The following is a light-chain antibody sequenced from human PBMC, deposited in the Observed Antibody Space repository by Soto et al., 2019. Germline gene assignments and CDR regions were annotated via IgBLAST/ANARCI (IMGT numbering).Light chain of an antibody. J-gene: IGKJ4*01. CDR1: QDISNY. CDR2: DAS. Sequence: DIQMTQSPSSLSASVGDRVTITCQASQDISNYLNWYQQKPGEAPKLLIYDASNLETGVPSRFSGSGSGTDFTFTISSLQPEDIATYYCQQYDNPPLTFGGGTKVDIK. V-gene: IGKV1-33*01. CDR3: QQYDNPPLT.